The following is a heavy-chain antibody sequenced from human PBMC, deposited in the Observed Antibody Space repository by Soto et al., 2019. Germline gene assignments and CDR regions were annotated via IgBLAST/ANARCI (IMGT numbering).Heavy chain of an antibody. CDR2: IKSKIDGETT. D-gene: IGHD6-19*01. Sequence: PGGSLRLSCAASGFTFSYAWLTWVRQASGKGLEWVGRIKSKIDGETTDYAAPVKGRFTISRDDSKNTLYLQMNSLNTEDTAVYYCTTYRIAVAGRGCYFDYWGQGTLVTVSS. J-gene: IGHJ4*02. CDR3: TTYRIAVAGRGCYFDY. CDR1: GFTFSYAW. V-gene: IGHV3-15*01.